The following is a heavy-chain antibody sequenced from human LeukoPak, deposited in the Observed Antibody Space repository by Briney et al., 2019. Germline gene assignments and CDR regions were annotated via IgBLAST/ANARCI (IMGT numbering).Heavy chain of an antibody. CDR2: INPSGGST. CDR1: GYTFTSYY. D-gene: IGHD2-15*01. V-gene: IGHV1-46*01. J-gene: IGHJ5*02. Sequence: ASVKVSRKASGYTFTSYYMHWVRQAPGQGLEWMGIINPSGGSTSYAQKFQGRVTMTRDTSTSTVYMELSSLRSEDTAVYYCARLGCSGGSCYWFDPWGQETLVTVSS. CDR3: ARLGCSGGSCYWFDP.